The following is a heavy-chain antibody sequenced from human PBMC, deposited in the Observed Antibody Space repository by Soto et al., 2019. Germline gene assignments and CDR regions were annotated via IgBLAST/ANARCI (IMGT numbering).Heavy chain of an antibody. CDR3: ARVPYYGSGGDGPYFFDY. CDR1: GDSITKSLYY. V-gene: IGHV4-39*01. CDR2: IYYAGNA. Sequence: LQLQESGPGLVKPSDTLSLTCTVSGDSITKSLYYWAWVRQTPGKGLEWIASIYYAGNAYYNPSLQSRVTISVDASKNQFSLELQSVTAADSAVYYCARVPYYGSGGDGPYFFDYWGQGTLVTVSS. D-gene: IGHD2-15*01. J-gene: IGHJ4*02.